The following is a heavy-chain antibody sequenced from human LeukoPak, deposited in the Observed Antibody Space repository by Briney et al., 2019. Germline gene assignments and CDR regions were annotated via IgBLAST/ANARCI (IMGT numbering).Heavy chain of an antibody. J-gene: IGHJ4*02. CDR2: ISAYNGNT. D-gene: IGHD2-2*01. V-gene: IGHV1-18*01. CDR1: GYTFISYG. CDR3: ARDIVVVPAALWY. Sequence: GASVKVSCKASGYTFISYGLSWVRQAPGQGLAWMGWISAYNGNTNYAQKLQGRVTMTTDTSTSTAYMELRSLRSDDTAVYYCARDIVVVPAALWYWGQGTLVTVSS.